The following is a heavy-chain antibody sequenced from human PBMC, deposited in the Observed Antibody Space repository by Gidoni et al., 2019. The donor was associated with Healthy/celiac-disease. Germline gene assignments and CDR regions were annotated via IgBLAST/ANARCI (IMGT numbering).Heavy chain of an antibody. D-gene: IGHD6-19*01. Sequence: EVQLVESGGGLVQPGRSLRLSCTASGFTFGDYAMSWFRQAPGKGLEWVGFIRSKAYGGTTEYAASVKGRFTISRDDSKSIAYLQMNSLKTEDTAVYYCTRSRPPGYSSGWADYWGQGTLVTVSS. CDR2: IRSKAYGGTT. J-gene: IGHJ4*02. V-gene: IGHV3-49*03. CDR3: TRSRPPGYSSGWADY. CDR1: GFTFGDYA.